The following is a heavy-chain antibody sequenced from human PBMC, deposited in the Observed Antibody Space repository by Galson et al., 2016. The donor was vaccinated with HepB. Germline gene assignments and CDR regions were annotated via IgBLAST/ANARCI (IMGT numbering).Heavy chain of an antibody. J-gene: IGHJ4*02. CDR2: ISSDGRNK. V-gene: IGHV3-30*04. D-gene: IGHD2-21*02. CDR3: ARMSYCGGNCYDFDY. Sequence: SLRLSCAASRFTFSSYTMHWVRQAPGKGLEWVTVISSDGRNKYYADSVKGRFTVSRDNSKNTLFLQMNSLRAEDTAMYYCARMSYCGGNCYDFDYWGQGTLVTVSS. CDR1: RFTFSSYT.